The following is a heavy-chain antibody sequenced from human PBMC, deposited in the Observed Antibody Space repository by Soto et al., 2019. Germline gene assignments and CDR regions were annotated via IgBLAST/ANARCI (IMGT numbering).Heavy chain of an antibody. D-gene: IGHD6-13*01. J-gene: IGHJ4*02. CDR1: GYSFSDYE. V-gene: IGHV1-69*01. Sequence: QVQLVQSGAEVKKPGSSVKVSCKASGYSFSDYEINWVRQAAGQGLEWMGGIMPFIAKTDYAQKFQDRVTITADESTSTAYMELSSLRSDDTAVYYCARGGYRSSWRLDYWGQGTLITVSS. CDR3: ARGGYRSSWRLDY. CDR2: IMPFIAKT.